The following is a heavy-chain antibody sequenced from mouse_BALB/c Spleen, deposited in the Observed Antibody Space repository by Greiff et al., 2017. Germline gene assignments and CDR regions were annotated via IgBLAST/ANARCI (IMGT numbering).Heavy chain of an antibody. CDR1: GFTFSSYA. CDR2: ISSGGSYT. D-gene: IGHD3-1*01. V-gene: IGHV5-9-4*01. Sequence: EVKVEESGGGLVKPGGSLKLSCAASGFTFSSYAMSWVRQSPEKRLEWVAEISSGGSYTYYPDTVTGRFTISRDNAKNTLYLEMSSLRSEDTAMYYCARDRDYDAMDYWGQGTSVTVSS. J-gene: IGHJ4*01. CDR3: ARDRDYDAMDY.